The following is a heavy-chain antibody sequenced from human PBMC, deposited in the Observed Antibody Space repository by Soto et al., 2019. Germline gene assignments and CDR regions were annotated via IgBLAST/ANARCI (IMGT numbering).Heavy chain of an antibody. D-gene: IGHD3-10*01. J-gene: IGHJ6*02. CDR1: GFTFISYS. Sequence: WGSLRLSCAASGFTFISYSINLFRHSPFKGLEWVSSISSSSYIYYADSVKGRFTISRDNAKNSLYLQMNSLRAEDTAVYYCARGKLLMVRGGGMDVWGQGTTVTVSS. CDR2: ISSSSYI. CDR3: ARGKLLMVRGGGMDV. V-gene: IGHV3-21*01.